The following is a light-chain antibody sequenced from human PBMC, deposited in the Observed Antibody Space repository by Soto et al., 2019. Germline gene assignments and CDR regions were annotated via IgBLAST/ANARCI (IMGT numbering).Light chain of an antibody. Sequence: DIQMTQSPSSLSASVGDRVTISCRASQSITNYLNWYQQKPGKAPKLLIFATSNLHSGVPSRFSGSGSGTDFTLIISSLQPEDFATYYCQQSYSTPRTFGQGPKVEIK. CDR2: ATS. CDR1: QSITNY. V-gene: IGKV1-39*01. J-gene: IGKJ1*01. CDR3: QQSYSTPRT.